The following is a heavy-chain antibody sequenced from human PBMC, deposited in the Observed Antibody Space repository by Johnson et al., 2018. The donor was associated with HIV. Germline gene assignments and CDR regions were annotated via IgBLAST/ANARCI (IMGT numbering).Heavy chain of an antibody. CDR1: GFTFSDYY. D-gene: IGHD4-11*01. CDR2: ISSSGSTI. CDR3: ARRSIRSDGFDI. Sequence: QVQLVESGGGVVQPGRSLRLSCAASGFTFSDYYMSWIRQAPGKGLEWVSYISSSGSTIYYADSVKGRFTISRDNAKNSLYLQMNSLRAGDTAVYYCARRSIRSDGFDIWGQGTMVTVSS. J-gene: IGHJ3*02. V-gene: IGHV3-11*04.